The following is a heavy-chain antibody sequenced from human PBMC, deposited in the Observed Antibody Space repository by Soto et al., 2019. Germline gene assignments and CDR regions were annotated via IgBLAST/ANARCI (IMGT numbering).Heavy chain of an antibody. V-gene: IGHV4-34*01. CDR3: ARDLDCSGGSCYPKGAFDI. Sequence: SETLSLTCAVYGGSFSGYYWSWIRQPPEKGLEWIGEINHSGSTNYNPSLKSRVTISVDTSKNQFSLKLSSVTAADTAVYYCARDLDCSGGSCYPKGAFDIWGKGTMVTVS. CDR1: GGSFSGYY. CDR2: INHSGST. J-gene: IGHJ3*02. D-gene: IGHD2-15*01.